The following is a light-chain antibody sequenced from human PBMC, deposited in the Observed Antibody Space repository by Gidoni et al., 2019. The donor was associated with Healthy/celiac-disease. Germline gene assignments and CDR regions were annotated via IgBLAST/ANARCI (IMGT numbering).Light chain of an antibody. CDR3: QQSYSTPLLT. J-gene: IGKJ4*01. Sequence: DIQMTQSPSSLSASVGDRVTITCRASQSISSYLNWYQQKPGKAPKLLIYAASSLQSGVPSRFSGSGSGTDFTLTISSLQPEDFATDYGQQSYSTPLLTFGGGTKVEIK. CDR2: AAS. CDR1: QSISSY. V-gene: IGKV1-39*01.